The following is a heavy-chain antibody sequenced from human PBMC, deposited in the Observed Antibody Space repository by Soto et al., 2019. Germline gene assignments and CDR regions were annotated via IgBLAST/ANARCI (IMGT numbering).Heavy chain of an antibody. Sequence: PSETLSLTCAVYGGSFSGYYWSWIRQPPGKGLEWIGEINHSGSTNYNPSLKSRVTISVDTSKNQFSLKLSSVTAADTAVYYCARCGNSGRYYGYYYYYGMDVWGQGTTVTVSS. D-gene: IGHD1-26*01. CDR1: GGSFSGYY. CDR2: INHSGST. CDR3: ARCGNSGRYYGYYYYYGMDV. J-gene: IGHJ6*02. V-gene: IGHV4-34*01.